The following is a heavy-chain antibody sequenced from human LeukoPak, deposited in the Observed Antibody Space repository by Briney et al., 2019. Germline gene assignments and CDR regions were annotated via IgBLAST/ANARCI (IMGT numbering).Heavy chain of an antibody. Sequence: SETLSLTCTVSGGSISSYYWSWIRQPAGKGLEWIGRIYTSGSTNYNPSLKSRVTISVDTSKNQFSLKLSSVTAADTAVYYCASNDILTGYSYFDYWGQGTLVTVSS. V-gene: IGHV4-4*07. CDR2: IYTSGST. CDR1: GGSISSYY. J-gene: IGHJ4*02. D-gene: IGHD3-9*01. CDR3: ASNDILTGYSYFDY.